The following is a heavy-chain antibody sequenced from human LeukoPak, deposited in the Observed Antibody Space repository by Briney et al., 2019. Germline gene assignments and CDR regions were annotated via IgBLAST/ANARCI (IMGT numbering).Heavy chain of an antibody. V-gene: IGHV3-48*03. Sequence: GGSLRLSCAASGFTFSSYEMNWVRQAPGKGLEWASYISSSGSTIYYADSVKGRFTISRDNAKNSLSLQMNSLKVEDTAVYYCARDHNGPYTFDYWGQGTLVTVSS. J-gene: IGHJ4*02. CDR3: ARDHNGPYTFDY. D-gene: IGHD2-2*02. CDR2: ISSSGSTI. CDR1: GFTFSSYE.